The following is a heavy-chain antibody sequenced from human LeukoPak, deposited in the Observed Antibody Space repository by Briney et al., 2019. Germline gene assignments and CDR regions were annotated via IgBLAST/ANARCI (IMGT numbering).Heavy chain of an antibody. J-gene: IGHJ4*02. CDR2: ISPGDSET. D-gene: IGHD4-23*01. CDR1: GYTFSSYW. CDR3: QRRDYGGKHFDF. V-gene: IGHV5-51*01. Sequence: GESLKISCKGSGYTFSSYWIGWLRQVPRKGLEWMGIISPGDSETRYTPSLQGQDTISGDEAISTAYLQWNSLKASDSAMYYCQRRDYGGKHFDFWGQGTLVTVSS.